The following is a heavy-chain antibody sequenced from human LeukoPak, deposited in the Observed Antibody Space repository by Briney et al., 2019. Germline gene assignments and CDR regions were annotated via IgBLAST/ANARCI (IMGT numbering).Heavy chain of an antibody. Sequence: GGSLRLSCEASGFTFSSYGMHWVRQAPGKGLEWVAVISYDGSSKDYADSVKGRFTISRDNSKNTLYLQMNSLTVEDTAVYYCAKVEGGYCSSTSCPGAFDIWGQGTMVTVSS. CDR3: AKVEGGYCSSTSCPGAFDI. CDR2: ISYDGSSK. CDR1: GFTFSSYG. D-gene: IGHD2-2*01. J-gene: IGHJ3*02. V-gene: IGHV3-30*18.